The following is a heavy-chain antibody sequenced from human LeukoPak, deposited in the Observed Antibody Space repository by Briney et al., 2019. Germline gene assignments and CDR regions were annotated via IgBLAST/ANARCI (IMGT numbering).Heavy chain of an antibody. Sequence: GRSLRLSCAASGFTFSSYGMHWVRQAPGKGLEWVAVIWYDGSNKYYADSVKGRFSISRDNSKNTLYLQMNSLRAEDTAVYYCARLSGSADYWGQGTLVTVSS. V-gene: IGHV3-33*01. CDR3: ARLSGSADY. J-gene: IGHJ4*02. CDR2: IWYDGSNK. D-gene: IGHD3-10*01. CDR1: GFTFSSYG.